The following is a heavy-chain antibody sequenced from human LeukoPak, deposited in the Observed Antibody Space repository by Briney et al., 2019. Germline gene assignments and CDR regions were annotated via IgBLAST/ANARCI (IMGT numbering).Heavy chain of an antibody. CDR2: ISSSSSYI. Sequence: GGSLRLSCAASGFTFSSYEMNWVRQAPGKGLEWVSSISSSSSYIYYADSVKGRFTISRDNAKNSLYLQMNSLRAEDTAVYYCARDPDFSFDYWGQGTLVTVSS. V-gene: IGHV3-21*01. CDR3: ARDPDFSFDY. CDR1: GFTFSSYE. J-gene: IGHJ4*02.